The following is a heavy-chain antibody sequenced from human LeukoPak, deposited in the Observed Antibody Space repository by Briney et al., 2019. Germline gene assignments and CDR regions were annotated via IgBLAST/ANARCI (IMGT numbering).Heavy chain of an antibody. CDR2: ISGSGGTT. CDR1: GFTFSSFG. CDR3: AKEADEKYSSGWYLRRDYFDY. J-gene: IGHJ4*02. Sequence: GGSLRLSCAASGFTFSSFGMRWVRQAPGKGLEWVSAISGSGGTTYCADSVKGRITISRDNSKNTLYLQMNSLRAEDTAVYYCAKEADEKYSSGWYLRRDYFDYWGQGTLVTVSS. D-gene: IGHD6-19*01. V-gene: IGHV3-23*01.